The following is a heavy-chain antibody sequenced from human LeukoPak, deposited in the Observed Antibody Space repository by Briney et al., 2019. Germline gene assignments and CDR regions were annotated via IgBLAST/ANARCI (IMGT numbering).Heavy chain of an antibody. CDR3: ARGRYYGPGNYYMDV. CDR2: IIPIFGTA. V-gene: IGHV1-69*01. J-gene: IGHJ6*03. CDR1: GGTFSSYA. Sequence: SVKVSCKASGGTFSSYAISWVRQAPGQGLEWMGGIIPIFGTANYAQKFQGRVTITADESTSTAYMELSSLRSEDTAVYYCARGRYYGPGNYYMDVWGKGTTVTVSS. D-gene: IGHD3-10*01.